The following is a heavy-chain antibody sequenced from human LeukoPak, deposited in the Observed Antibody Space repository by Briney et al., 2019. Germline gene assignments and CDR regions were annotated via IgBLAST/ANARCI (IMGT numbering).Heavy chain of an antibody. D-gene: IGHD2-15*01. CDR2: INHSGST. J-gene: IGHJ4*02. CDR1: GGSFSGYY. Sequence: PSDTLSLTCAVYGGSFSGYYWSWIRQPPGKGLEWIGEINHSGSTNYNPSLKSRVTISVDTSKNQFSLKLSSVTAADTAVYYCARGEGAKQSRGVAAGKWGQGTLVTVSS. V-gene: IGHV4-34*01. CDR3: ARGEGAKQSRGVAAGK.